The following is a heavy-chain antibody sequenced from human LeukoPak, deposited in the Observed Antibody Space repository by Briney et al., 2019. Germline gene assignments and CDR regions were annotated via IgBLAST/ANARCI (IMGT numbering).Heavy chain of an antibody. CDR3: ARGPTPKLRTYYYYYYGMDV. J-gene: IGHJ6*02. D-gene: IGHD4-17*01. Sequence: SETLSLTCTVSGGSISSYYWSWIRQPPGKGLEWIGYIYYSGSTNYNPSLKSRVTISVDTSKNQFSLKLSSVTAADTAVYYCARGPTPKLRTYYYYYYGMDVWGQGTTVTVSS. CDR2: IYYSGST. V-gene: IGHV4-59*08. CDR1: GGSISSYY.